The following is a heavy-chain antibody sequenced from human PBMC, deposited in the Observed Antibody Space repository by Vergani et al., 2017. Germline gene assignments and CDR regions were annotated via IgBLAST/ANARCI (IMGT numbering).Heavy chain of an antibody. CDR1: GFSLSTSGVG. D-gene: IGHD3-9*01. CDR3: ARRRADHYDILTGYYTD. CDR2: IYWDDDK. Sequence: ITLKESGPTLVKPTQTPTPTCTFPGFSLSTSGVGVGWIRQPPGKALEWLALIYWDDDKRYSPSLKSRLTITKDTSKNQMVLTMTNMDPVATATYYCARRRADHYDILTGYYTDWGQGTLVTVSS. V-gene: IGHV2-5*02. J-gene: IGHJ4*02.